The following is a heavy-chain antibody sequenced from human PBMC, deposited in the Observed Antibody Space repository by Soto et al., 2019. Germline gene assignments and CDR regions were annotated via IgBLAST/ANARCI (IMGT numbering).Heavy chain of an antibody. V-gene: IGHV4-34*01. CDR1: GGSFGGDF. CDR3: ARGRQYTIFFDY. CDR2: INHSGAT. Sequence: TSETLSLTCAVYGGSFGGDFWSWIRQPPGKGLEWIGEINHSGATNYNPSLKSRVTISIDMSKKQFSLNLSSVTAADTAVYYCARGRQYTIFFDYWGQGILVTVSS. D-gene: IGHD3-9*01. J-gene: IGHJ4*02.